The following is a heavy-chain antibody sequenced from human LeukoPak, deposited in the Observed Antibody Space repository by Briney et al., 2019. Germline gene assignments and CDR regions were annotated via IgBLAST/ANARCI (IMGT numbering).Heavy chain of an antibody. J-gene: IGHJ5*02. V-gene: IGHV3-7*01. D-gene: IGHD4-17*01. CDR2: IKGDGSEK. Sequence: GGSLRLSCTPSGFTFSIYWMTWVRQAPGKGLEWVANIKGDGSEKNYVDSVKGRFTISRDNAKNTLYLQMNSLRAEDTAVYYCARARGLGYGDDVRWFDPWGQGTLVTVSS. CDR3: ARARGLGYGDDVRWFDP. CDR1: GFTFSIYW.